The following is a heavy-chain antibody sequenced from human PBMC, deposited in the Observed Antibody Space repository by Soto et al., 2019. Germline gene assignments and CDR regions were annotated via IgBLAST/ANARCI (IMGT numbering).Heavy chain of an antibody. D-gene: IGHD2-15*01. Sequence: SETLSLTWSVAGGSISSNSHYWVWIRQPPGKGLEWIGSIYYNGDTYYNPSLKSRVTISVDTSKNQFSVKLNSVTAADTAVYYCARHQSIVVVTAARAFDIWGQGTMVTVSS. J-gene: IGHJ3*02. CDR1: GGSISSNSHY. CDR2: IYYNGDT. CDR3: ARHQSIVVVTAARAFDI. V-gene: IGHV4-39*01.